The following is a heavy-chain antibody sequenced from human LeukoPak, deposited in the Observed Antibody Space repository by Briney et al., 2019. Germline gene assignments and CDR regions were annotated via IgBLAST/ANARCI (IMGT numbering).Heavy chain of an antibody. J-gene: IGHJ4*02. CDR1: GGSISNYY. CDR3: ARGYYYGSGSPQFDY. Sequence: PSETLSLTCTVSGGSISNYYWSWIRQPPGKGLEWIGRIYTSGYTNYNPSLKSRVAMSLDTSKNQFSLKLSSVTAADTAVYYCARGYYYGSGSPQFDYWGQGTLVTVSS. D-gene: IGHD3-10*01. V-gene: IGHV4-4*07. CDR2: IYTSGYT.